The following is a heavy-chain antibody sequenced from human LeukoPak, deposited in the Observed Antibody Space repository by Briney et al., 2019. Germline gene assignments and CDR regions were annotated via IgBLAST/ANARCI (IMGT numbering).Heavy chain of an antibody. CDR2: IYYSGST. J-gene: IGHJ4*02. V-gene: IGHV4-59*01. CDR1: GDSIRSYY. D-gene: IGHD5-24*01. Sequence: LETLCLTCTVSGDSIRSYYSSWIRQPPGKGLEWIGYIYYSGSTNYNPSLKKRLTILVDESKNQFSLKLSSVPAADTAVVYCATGLGREMATLEFDYWGQGTLVTVSS. CDR3: ATGLGREMATLEFDY.